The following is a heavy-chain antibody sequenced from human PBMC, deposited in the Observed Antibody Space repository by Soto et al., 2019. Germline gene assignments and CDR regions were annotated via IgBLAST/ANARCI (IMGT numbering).Heavy chain of an antibody. CDR3: ARVIRVVGATPYWSTFDI. D-gene: IGHD1-26*01. CDR1: GYTFTSYG. CDR2: ISAYNGNT. Sequence: QVQLVQSGAEVKKPGASVKVSCKASGYTFTSYGISWVRQAPGQGLEWMGWISAYNGNTNYAQKLQGRVTMTTDTAPSTAYPERRSPGAVSTGVDYSARVIRVVGATPYWSTFDIWGQGTMGTVS. V-gene: IGHV1-18*01. J-gene: IGHJ3*02.